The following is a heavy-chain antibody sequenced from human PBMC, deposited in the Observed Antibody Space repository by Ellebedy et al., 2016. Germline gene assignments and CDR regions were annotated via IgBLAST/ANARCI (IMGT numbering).Heavy chain of an antibody. CDR2: INSDGSST. Sequence: GESLKISXAASGFTFSSYWMHWVRQAPGKGLVWVSRINSDGSSTTYADSVKGRFTISRDNAKNTLYLQMNSLRAEDTAVYYCASSTYCSGGSCYSYYYYGMDVWGQGTTVTVSS. J-gene: IGHJ6*02. V-gene: IGHV3-74*01. CDR1: GFTFSSYW. CDR3: ASSTYCSGGSCYSYYYYGMDV. D-gene: IGHD2-15*01.